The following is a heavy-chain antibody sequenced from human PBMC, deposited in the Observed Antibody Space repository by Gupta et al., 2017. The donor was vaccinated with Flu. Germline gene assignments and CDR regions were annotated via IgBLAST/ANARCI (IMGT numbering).Heavy chain of an antibody. D-gene: IGHD3-22*01. Sequence: EVQLVESGGGLVQPGGSLRLSCAASGFTFNSYWMSWVRQAPGKGLEWVANIKQDGSEKYYVDSVKGRFTISRDNAKNSLYLQMNSLRAEDTAVYYCARSKDSSGYYLPGNWGQGTLVTVSS. J-gene: IGHJ4*02. V-gene: IGHV3-7*04. CDR3: ARSKDSSGYYLPGN. CDR2: IKQDGSEK. CDR1: GFTFNSYW.